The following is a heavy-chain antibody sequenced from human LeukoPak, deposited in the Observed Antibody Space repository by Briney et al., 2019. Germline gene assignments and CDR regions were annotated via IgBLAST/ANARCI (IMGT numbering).Heavy chain of an antibody. Sequence: SETLSLTCTVSGGSISSYYWSWIRQPPGKGLEWIGYIYYSGSTNYNPSLKSRVTISVDTSKNQFSLKLSSVTAADTAVYYRARSGIFWFDPWGQGTLVTVSS. J-gene: IGHJ5*02. D-gene: IGHD3-9*01. V-gene: IGHV4-59*01. CDR3: ARSGIFWFDP. CDR2: IYYSGST. CDR1: GGSISSYY.